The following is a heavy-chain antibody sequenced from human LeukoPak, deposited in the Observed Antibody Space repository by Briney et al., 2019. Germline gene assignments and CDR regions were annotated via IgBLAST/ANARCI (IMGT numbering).Heavy chain of an antibody. J-gene: IGHJ5*02. D-gene: IGHD6-13*01. CDR1: GDSVPSNSAA. CDR3: ARDRYSSSWYSNWFDP. V-gene: IGHV6-1*01. CDR2: TYYRSKWYN. Sequence: SQTLSLTCAISGDSVPSNSAAWNWIRQSPSRGLEWLGRTYYRSKWYNDYAVSVKSRITINPDTSKNQFSLQLNSVTPEDTAVYYCARDRYSSSWYSNWFDPWGQGTLVTVSS.